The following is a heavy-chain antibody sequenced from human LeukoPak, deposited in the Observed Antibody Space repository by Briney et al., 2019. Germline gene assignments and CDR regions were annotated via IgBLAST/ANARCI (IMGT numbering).Heavy chain of an antibody. CDR2: ISNSGRT. D-gene: IGHD5-18*01. V-gene: IGHV4-59*01. Sequence: SETLFLTCTVSGGSISSYSWSWIRQPPGKGLEWIGYISNSGRTNYSPSLKSRVAISVDTSKNQFSLKLSSVTAADTAVYYCARGGYGYYFDYWGQATMATVSS. CDR3: ARGGYGYYFDY. CDR1: GGSISSYS. J-gene: IGHJ4*02.